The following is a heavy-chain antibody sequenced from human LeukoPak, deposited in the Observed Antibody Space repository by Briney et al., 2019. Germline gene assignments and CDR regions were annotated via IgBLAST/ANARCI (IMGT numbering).Heavy chain of an antibody. CDR2: MNPNSGST. CDR1: GYTFTNHD. V-gene: IGHV1-8*01. J-gene: IGHJ3*02. CDR3: ARDGRGAAAADDPLDI. Sequence: ASVKVSCKASGYTFTNHDFNWMRQATGQGLEWMGWMNPNSGSTGYAQKFQGRVTMTRDTSLSTAYMELSSLTSDDTAVYYCARDGRGAAAADDPLDIWGQETTVTVSS. D-gene: IGHD6-13*01.